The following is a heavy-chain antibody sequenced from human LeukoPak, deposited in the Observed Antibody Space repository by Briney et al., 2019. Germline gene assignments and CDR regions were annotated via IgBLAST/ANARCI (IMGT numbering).Heavy chain of an antibody. CDR3: ARDYLGGNPDAFDI. J-gene: IGHJ3*02. V-gene: IGHV4-34*01. D-gene: IGHD4-23*01. CDR1: GGSFSGYY. CDR2: INHSGST. Sequence: SETLSLTCAVYGGSFSGYYWSWIRQPPGKGLEWIGEINHSGSTNYNPSLKSRVTISVDTSKNQFSLKLSSVTAADTAVYYCARDYLGGNPDAFDIWGQGKMVTVSS.